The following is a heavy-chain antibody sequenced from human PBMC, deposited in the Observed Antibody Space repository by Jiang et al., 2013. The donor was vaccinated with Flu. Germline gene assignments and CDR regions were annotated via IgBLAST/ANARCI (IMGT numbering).Heavy chain of an antibody. D-gene: IGHD3-10*01. CDR2: ISAYNGNT. V-gene: IGHV1-18*04. J-gene: IGHJ5*02. Sequence: GAEVKKPGASVKVSCKASGYTFTSYGISWVRQAPGQGLEWMGWISAYNGNTNYAQKLQGRVTMTTDTSTSTAYMELRSLRSDDTAVYYCARDLREVRRYYGSAEYNWFDPWGQGTLVTVSS. CDR3: ARDLREVRRYYGSAEYNWFDP. CDR1: GYTFTSYG.